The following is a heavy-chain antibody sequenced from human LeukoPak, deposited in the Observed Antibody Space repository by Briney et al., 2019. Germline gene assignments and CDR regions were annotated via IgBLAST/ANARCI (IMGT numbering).Heavy chain of an antibody. CDR3: ARLTQLYYDSSGYQNYYGMDV. D-gene: IGHD3-22*01. CDR1: GFTFSNYG. CDR2: IWYDGSNK. Sequence: GGSLRLSCAASGFTFSNYGMHWVRQAPGKGLEWVAVIWYDGSNKYYADSEKGRFTISRDNSKNTLYLQMNSLRAEDTAVYYCARLTQLYYDSSGYQNYYGMDVWGQGTTVTVSS. V-gene: IGHV3-33*01. J-gene: IGHJ6*02.